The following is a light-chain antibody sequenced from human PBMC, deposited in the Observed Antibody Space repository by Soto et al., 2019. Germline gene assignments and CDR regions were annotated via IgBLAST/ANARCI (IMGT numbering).Light chain of an antibody. J-gene: IGLJ3*02. V-gene: IGLV3-21*04. CDR2: YDN. CDR1: NVGTKS. Sequence: SYELTQPPSVSVAPGQTARITCGGNNVGTKSVNWYQQKPGQAPVLVIFYDNDRPSGIPERFSGSNPGNTATLTISRVEAVDEADYSCQGSDSSSGHVVFGGGTKLTVL. CDR3: QGSDSSSGHVV.